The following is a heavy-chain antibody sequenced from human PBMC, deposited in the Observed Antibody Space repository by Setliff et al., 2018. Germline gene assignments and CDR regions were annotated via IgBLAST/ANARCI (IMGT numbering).Heavy chain of an antibody. Sequence: SETLSLTCTVSGGSISSHYWSWIRQPPGKGLEWIGYINYSGSINYNPSLMSRVTISVDTSKNQFSLKMTSIHAAQTAVYYCARASWYYDFWSGSEGSGWFDHWGQGTLVTVSS. D-gene: IGHD3-3*01. CDR2: INYSGSI. J-gene: IGHJ5*02. CDR1: GGSISSHY. V-gene: IGHV4-59*11. CDR3: ARASWYYDFWSGSEGSGWFDH.